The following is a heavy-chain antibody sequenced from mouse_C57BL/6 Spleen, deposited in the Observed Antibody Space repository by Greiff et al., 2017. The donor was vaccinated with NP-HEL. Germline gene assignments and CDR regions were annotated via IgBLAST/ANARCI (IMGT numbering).Heavy chain of an antibody. V-gene: IGHV1-80*01. CDR2: IYPGDGDT. D-gene: IGHD1-1*01. CDR3: ASIYYYGSSLDY. CDR1: GYAFSSYW. Sequence: VKLMESGAELVKPGASVKISCKASGYAFSSYWMNWVKQRPGKGLEWIGQIYPGDGDTNYNGKFKGKATLTADKSSSTAYMQLSSLTSEDSAVYFCASIYYYGSSLDYWGQGTTLTVSS. J-gene: IGHJ2*01.